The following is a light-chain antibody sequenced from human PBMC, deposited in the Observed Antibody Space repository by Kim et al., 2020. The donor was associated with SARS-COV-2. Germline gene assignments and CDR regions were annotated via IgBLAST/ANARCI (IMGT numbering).Light chain of an antibody. CDR1: SSNIGSDS. CDR2: SNN. Sequence: QRVTIACSGNSSNIGSDSVKWYQQLPGTAPKLLIYSNNQRSPGVPARFSASKSGTSASLTISGLQPDDEGDYYCATWDDSLSARVFGGGTKVTVL. V-gene: IGLV1-44*01. J-gene: IGLJ3*02. CDR3: ATWDDSLSARV.